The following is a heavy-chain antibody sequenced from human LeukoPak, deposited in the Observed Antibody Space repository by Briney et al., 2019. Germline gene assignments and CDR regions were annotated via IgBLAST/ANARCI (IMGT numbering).Heavy chain of an antibody. J-gene: IGHJ3*02. CDR3: ARGPQRRYSGDAFDI. CDR2: ISAYNGNT. V-gene: IGHV1-18*01. CDR1: GYTFTSYG. D-gene: IGHD1-1*01. Sequence: ASVKVSCKASGYTFTSYGISWVRQAPGQGLEWMGWISAYNGNTNYAQKFQGRVTITRNTSISTAYMELSSLRSEDTAVYYCARGPQRRYSGDAFDIWGQGTMVTVSS.